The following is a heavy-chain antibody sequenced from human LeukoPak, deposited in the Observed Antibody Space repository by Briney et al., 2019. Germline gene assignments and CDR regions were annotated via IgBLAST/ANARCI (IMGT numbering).Heavy chain of an antibody. CDR3: ARSIGLTGGGVDV. CDR2: ITDSGNTI. V-gene: IGHV3-11*01. J-gene: IGHJ6*02. Sequence: GGSLRLSCVASGFTFSDYNMNWVRQAPGKGLEWVSYITDSGNTIHYADSVKGRFTISRDNAKNPLYLQMNSLRAEDTAVYYCARSIGLTGGGVDVWGQGTTVTVSS. D-gene: IGHD3-9*01. CDR1: GFTFSDYN.